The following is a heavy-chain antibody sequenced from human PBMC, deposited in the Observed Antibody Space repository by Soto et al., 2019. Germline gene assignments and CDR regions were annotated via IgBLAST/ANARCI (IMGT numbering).Heavy chain of an antibody. CDR1: GFTFSSYG. Sequence: PGGSLRLSCAASGFTFSSYGMHWVRQAPGKGLEWVAVISYDGSNKYYADSVKGRFTISRDNSKNTLYLQMNSLRAEDTAVYYCAKDRDFWSGSYGMDVWGQGTTVTVSS. J-gene: IGHJ6*02. CDR3: AKDRDFWSGSYGMDV. D-gene: IGHD3-3*01. V-gene: IGHV3-30*18. CDR2: ISYDGSNK.